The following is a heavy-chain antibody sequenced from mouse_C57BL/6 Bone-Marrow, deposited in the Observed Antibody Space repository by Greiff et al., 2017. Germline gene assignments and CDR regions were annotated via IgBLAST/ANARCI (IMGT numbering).Heavy chain of an antibody. V-gene: IGHV1-81*01. Sequence: VQGVESGAELARPGASVKLSCKASGYTFTSYGIRWVKQRTGQGLEWIGEIYPRSGSTYYNEKFKGKATLTADKSSSTAYMELRSLTSEDSAVYFGARSRCNLASWFAYWGQGTLVTVAA. CDR1: GYTFTSYG. CDR3: ARSRCNLASWFAY. D-gene: IGHD2-1*01. CDR2: IYPRSGST. J-gene: IGHJ3*01.